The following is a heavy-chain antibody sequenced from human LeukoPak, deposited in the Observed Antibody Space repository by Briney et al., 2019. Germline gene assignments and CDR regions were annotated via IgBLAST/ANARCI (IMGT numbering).Heavy chain of an antibody. V-gene: IGHV6-1*01. CDR2: TYYRSKWYN. CDR3: ARLGLGGAFDI. J-gene: IGHJ3*02. CDR1: GDSVSSNSAV. Sequence: SQTLSLTCAISGDSVSSNSAVWNWIRQAPSRGLEWLGRTYYRSKWYNDYAVSVKSRITIKPDTSKNQFSLQLNSATPEDTAVYYCARLGLGGAFDIWGQGTMVTVSS. D-gene: IGHD2-15*01.